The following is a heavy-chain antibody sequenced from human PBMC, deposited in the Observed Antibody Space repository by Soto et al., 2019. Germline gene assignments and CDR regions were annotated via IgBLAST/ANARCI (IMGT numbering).Heavy chain of an antibody. J-gene: IGHJ4*02. CDR3: ARVQRDGYSSDY. Sequence: EVQLVESGGGLVKPGGSLRLSCVASGFTFSSYSMNWVRQAPGKGLEWVSSISSSSSYIYYADSVKGRFTISRDNAKNSLYLQMNSLRAEDTAVYYCARVQRDGYSSDYWGQGTLVTVSS. CDR1: GFTFSSYS. V-gene: IGHV3-21*01. D-gene: IGHD4-4*01. CDR2: ISSSSSYI.